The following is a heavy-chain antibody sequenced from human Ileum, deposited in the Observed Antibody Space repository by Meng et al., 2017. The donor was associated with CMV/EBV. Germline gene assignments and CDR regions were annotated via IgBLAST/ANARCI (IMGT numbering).Heavy chain of an antibody. Sequence: GGSLRLSCAASGFTFSNAWMTWVRQAPGKGLEWVARIKSKTDGGTIDYAAPVKGRFTISRDDSKSTLSLQMNSLRAEDTAVYYCARDDPPGDDDYGDYYVHYYGMDVWGQGTTVTVSS. D-gene: IGHD4-17*01. V-gene: IGHV3-15*01. J-gene: IGHJ6*02. CDR1: GFTFSNAW. CDR2: IKSKTDGGTI. CDR3: ARDDPPGDDDYGDYYVHYYGMDV.